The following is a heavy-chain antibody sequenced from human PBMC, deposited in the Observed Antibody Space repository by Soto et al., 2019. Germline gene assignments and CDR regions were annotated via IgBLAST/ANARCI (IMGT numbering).Heavy chain of an antibody. Sequence: QVQLVQSGPEVKKPGSSVKVSCKTSGGTLSSYSISWVRQAPGQGLEWVGRIITFVGKANVAQQFQGRVTITADRSTVTTYMELRRLTSDDTAVYYCPRVTGGHDSGGNYMDVWGTGTTVTVSS. D-gene: IGHD5-12*01. CDR2: IITFVGKA. V-gene: IGHV1-69*08. CDR1: GGTLSSYS. CDR3: PRVTGGHDSGGNYMDV. J-gene: IGHJ6*03.